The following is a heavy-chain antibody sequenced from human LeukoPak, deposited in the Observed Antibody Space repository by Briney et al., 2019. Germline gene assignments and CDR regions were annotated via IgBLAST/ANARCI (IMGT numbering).Heavy chain of an antibody. CDR3: ARGSREDCSSTSCYPAEYFQH. J-gene: IGHJ1*01. Sequence: SVKVSCKASGYTFTSYYMHWVRQAPGQGLEWMGGIIPIFGTANYAQKFQGRVTITADESTSTAYMELSSLRSEDTAVYYCARGSREDCSSTSCYPAEYFQHWGQGTLVTVSS. CDR1: GYTFTSYY. D-gene: IGHD2-2*01. V-gene: IGHV1-69*13. CDR2: IIPIFGTA.